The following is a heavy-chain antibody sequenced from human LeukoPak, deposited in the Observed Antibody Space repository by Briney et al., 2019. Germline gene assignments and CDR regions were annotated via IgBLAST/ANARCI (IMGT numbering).Heavy chain of an antibody. CDR2: TSGSGGST. CDR3: AKMHYFGSGSPDY. CDR1: GFTFSSYA. D-gene: IGHD3-10*01. J-gene: IGHJ4*02. V-gene: IGHV3-23*01. Sequence: AASGFTFSSYAMTWVRQAPGKGLEWVSGTSGSGGSTYYTDSVKGRFTISRDNFKNTLYLQMNSLRAEDTAVYYCAKMHYFGSGSPDYWGQGTLVTVSS.